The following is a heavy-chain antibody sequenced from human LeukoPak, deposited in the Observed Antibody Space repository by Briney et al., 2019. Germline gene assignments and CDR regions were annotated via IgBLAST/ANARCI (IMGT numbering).Heavy chain of an antibody. CDR2: IISSSTI. D-gene: IGHD2-21*01. V-gene: IGHV3-48*02. J-gene: IGHJ5*02. Sequence: GGSLRLSCAASGFTFSTYSMNWVRQAPGKGLEWVSYIISSSTIYYADSVKGRFTISRDNAKSSLYLQMNSLRDEDTAVYYCARVFASCFDPWGQGTLVTVSS. CDR1: GFTFSTYS. CDR3: ARVFASCFDP.